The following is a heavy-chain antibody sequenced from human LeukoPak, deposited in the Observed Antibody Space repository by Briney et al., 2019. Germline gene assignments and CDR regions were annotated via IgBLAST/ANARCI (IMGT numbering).Heavy chain of an antibody. CDR2: INPSGGST. CDR1: GYTFTGYY. CDR3: ARDCRYSGYKSYNWFDP. V-gene: IGHV1-46*01. D-gene: IGHD5-12*01. Sequence: GASVTVSCKASGYTFTGYYMHWVRQAPGQGLEWMGIINPSGGSTSYAQKFQGRVTMTRDTSTSTVYMELSSLRSEDTAVYYCARDCRYSGYKSYNWFDPWGQGTLVTVSS. J-gene: IGHJ5*02.